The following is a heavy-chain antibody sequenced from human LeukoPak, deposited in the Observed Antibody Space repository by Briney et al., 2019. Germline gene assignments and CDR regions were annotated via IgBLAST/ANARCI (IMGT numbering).Heavy chain of an antibody. CDR3: PSFGSYRLYY. D-gene: IGHD3-16*02. J-gene: IGHJ4*02. V-gene: IGHV3-15*01. CDR1: GFTFSNAW. Sequence: GGSLRLSCAASGFTFSNAWMSWVRQAPGKGVEWVGRLKSKTDGRTTDYAAPVKGRFTISRDDSKNTLYLQMNSLKTEDTAVYYCPSFGSYRLYYWGQGTLVTVSS. CDR2: LKSKTDGRTT.